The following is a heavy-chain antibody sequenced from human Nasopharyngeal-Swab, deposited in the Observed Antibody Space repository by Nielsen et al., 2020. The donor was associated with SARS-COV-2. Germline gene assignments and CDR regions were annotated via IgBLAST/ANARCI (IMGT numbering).Heavy chain of an antibody. CDR1: GFTFSSYA. J-gene: IGHJ5*02. Sequence: GESLKISCAASGFTFSSYAMHWVRQAPGKGLEWVAVISYDGSNEYYADSVKGRFTISRDNSKNTLYLQMNSLRAEDTAVYYCARGDIVVVPAAIPGRPFDPWGQGTLVTVSS. CDR3: ARGDIVVVPAAIPGRPFDP. V-gene: IGHV3-30-3*01. D-gene: IGHD2-2*02. CDR2: ISYDGSNE.